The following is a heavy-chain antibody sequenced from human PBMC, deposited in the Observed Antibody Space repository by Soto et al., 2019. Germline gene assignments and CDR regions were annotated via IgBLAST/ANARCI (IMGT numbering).Heavy chain of an antibody. J-gene: IGHJ4*02. CDR1: WYSFTTYW. CDR2: IYPGDSDT. V-gene: IGHV5-51*01. CDR3: ARASRKFVDQYYPDY. Sequence: GESLKISCKGSWYSFTTYWIAWVRQRPGKGLEWMGIIYPGDSDTRYSPSFQGQVTISADRSISTAYLQWSSLKASDTAMYYCARASRKFVDQYYPDYWGQGTRVTVSS. D-gene: IGHD2-15*01.